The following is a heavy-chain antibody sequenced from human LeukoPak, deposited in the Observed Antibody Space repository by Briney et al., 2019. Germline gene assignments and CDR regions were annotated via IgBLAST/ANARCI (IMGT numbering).Heavy chain of an antibody. V-gene: IGHV3-30*04. Sequence: PGRSLRLSCAASGFTFSSYAMHWVRQAPGKGLEWVAVISYDGSNKYYADSVKGRFTISRDNSKNTLYLQMNSLRAEDTAVYYCARRSVPAATGSWFDPWGQGTLVTVSS. CDR3: ARRSVPAATGSWFDP. J-gene: IGHJ5*02. CDR2: ISYDGSNK. CDR1: GFTFSSYA. D-gene: IGHD2-2*01.